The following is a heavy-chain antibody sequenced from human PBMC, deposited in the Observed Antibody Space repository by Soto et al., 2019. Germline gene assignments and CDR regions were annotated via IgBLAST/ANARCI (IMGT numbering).Heavy chain of an antibody. CDR1: GCTFTGYY. Sequence: GASVKVSCKASGCTFTGYYMHWVRQAPGQGLEWMGWINPNSGGTNYAQKFQGWVTMTRDTSISTAYMELSRLRSDDTDVYYCAREVAAAGQYYYYYYGMDVWGQGTTVTVSS. J-gene: IGHJ6*02. D-gene: IGHD6-13*01. CDR3: AREVAAAGQYYYYYYGMDV. V-gene: IGHV1-2*04. CDR2: INPNSGGT.